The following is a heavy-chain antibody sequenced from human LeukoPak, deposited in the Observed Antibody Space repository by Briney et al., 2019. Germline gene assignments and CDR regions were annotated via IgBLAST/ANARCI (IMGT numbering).Heavy chain of an antibody. CDR3: ANRYSGSYSRFDY. CDR1: GFSFRDFW. Sequence: GGSLRLSCAASGFSFRDFWMTWVRQAPGKGLEWVANINQGGSVKYYVDSVKGRFTISRDDAKSSLYVQMNSLRAEDTAVYYCANRYSGSYSRFDYWGQGTLVTVSS. J-gene: IGHJ4*02. V-gene: IGHV3-7*03. CDR2: INQGGSVK. D-gene: IGHD1-26*01.